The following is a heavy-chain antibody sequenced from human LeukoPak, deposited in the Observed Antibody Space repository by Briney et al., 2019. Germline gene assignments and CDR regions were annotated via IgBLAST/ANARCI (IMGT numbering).Heavy chain of an antibody. CDR1: GSTFSSYS. Sequence: PGGSLRLSCAASGSTFSSYSMHWVRQAPGKGLEWVAVILYDGSDIYYADSVKGRFTISRDNPKNTLILQMDSLRAEDTAVYYCARAPIVHGSSGDNWFDPWGQGTLVTVSS. V-gene: IGHV3-30*03. D-gene: IGHD3-22*01. CDR2: ILYDGSDI. CDR3: ARAPIVHGSSGDNWFDP. J-gene: IGHJ5*02.